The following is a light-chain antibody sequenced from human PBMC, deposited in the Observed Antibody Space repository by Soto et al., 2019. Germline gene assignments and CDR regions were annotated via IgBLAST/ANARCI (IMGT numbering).Light chain of an antibody. V-gene: IGKV3D-20*02. J-gene: IGKJ1*01. CDR3: QQRGNWPQT. CDR1: RRISSND. Sequence: EVVLTQLQRPRSLSPGERAPPSCRASRRISSNDLAWFQQKPGQAPRLLIYGASTRATGIPDRFGGSGSGTDFTLTISSLEPEDFALYYCQQRGNWPQTFGEGTKVDIK. CDR2: GAS.